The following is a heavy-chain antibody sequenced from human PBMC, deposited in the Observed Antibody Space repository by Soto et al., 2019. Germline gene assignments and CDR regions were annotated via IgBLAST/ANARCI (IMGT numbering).Heavy chain of an antibody. Sequence: GESLKISCKGSGYSFTSYWIGWVRQMPGKGLEWMGIINPGDYEARYSPSFQGQVTFSADKSISTAYLQWSSLKASDTAIYYCARQLASTAWYDPWGPGTLVTVSS. D-gene: IGHD1-1*01. CDR2: INPGDYEA. J-gene: IGHJ5*02. CDR3: ARQLASTAWYDP. CDR1: GYSFTSYW. V-gene: IGHV5-51*01.